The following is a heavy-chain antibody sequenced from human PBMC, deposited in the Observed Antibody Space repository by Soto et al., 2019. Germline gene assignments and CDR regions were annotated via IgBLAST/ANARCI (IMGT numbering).Heavy chain of an antibody. J-gene: IGHJ5*02. CDR3: ARDGVPAAIKGYNWFDP. V-gene: IGHV1-69*12. D-gene: IGHD2-2*01. CDR1: GGTFSSYA. Sequence: QVQLVQSGAEVKKPGSSVKVSCKASGGTFSSYAISWVRQAPGQGLEWMGGIIPIFGTANYAQKFQGRVTITADESTSTAYMELSSLRSEDTAVYYCARDGVPAAIKGYNWFDPWCQGTLVAVSS. CDR2: IIPIFGTA.